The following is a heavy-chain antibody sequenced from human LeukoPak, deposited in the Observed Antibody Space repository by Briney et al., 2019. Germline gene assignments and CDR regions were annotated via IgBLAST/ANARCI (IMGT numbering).Heavy chain of an antibody. D-gene: IGHD1-26*01. J-gene: IGHJ6*02. CDR2: IIPILGIA. CDR3: ARGNPVGATTYYYGMDV. CDR1: GGTFSSYA. V-gene: IGHV1-69*04. Sequence: ASVKVSCKASGGTFSSYAIIWVRQAPGQGPEWMGRIIPILGIANYAQKFQGRVTITADKSTSTAYMELSSLRSEDTAVYYCARGNPVGATTYYYGMDVWGQGTTVTVSS.